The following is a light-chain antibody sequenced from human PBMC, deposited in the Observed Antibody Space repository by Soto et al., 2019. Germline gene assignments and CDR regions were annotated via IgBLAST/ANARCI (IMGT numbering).Light chain of an antibody. V-gene: IGKV3-15*01. CDR2: GAS. J-gene: IGKJ5*01. CDR1: ESVSTN. Sequence: ATLSFVDSESVSTNLAWYQQRPGQAPRLLIYGASARATGIPARFSGSGAGTEFTLTISSLQSEDFAVYYCHQYNNWRTLGQGTRVEIK. CDR3: HQYNNWRT.